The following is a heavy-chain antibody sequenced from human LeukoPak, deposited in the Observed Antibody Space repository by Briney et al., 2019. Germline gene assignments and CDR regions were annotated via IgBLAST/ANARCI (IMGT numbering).Heavy chain of an antibody. J-gene: IGHJ6*02. V-gene: IGHV3-30*18. CDR2: ISFGGSHK. Sequence: SGGSLRLSCAASGFTFSSYGIHRVRQAPGKGLEWVAVISFGGSHKYYADSVKGRFTISRDNSKNTLYPQMNSLRAEDTAVYYCAKAMAATDDLGYYYYGMDVWGQGTTVTVSS. CDR1: GFTFSSYG. CDR3: AKAMAATDDLGYYYYGMDV. D-gene: IGHD2-15*01.